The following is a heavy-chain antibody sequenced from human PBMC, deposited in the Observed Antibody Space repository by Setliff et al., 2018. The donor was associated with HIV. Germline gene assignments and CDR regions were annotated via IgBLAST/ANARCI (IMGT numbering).Heavy chain of an antibody. Sequence: PSETLSLTCTVSGGSISNYYWSWIRQPPGKGLEWIGYIFYSGSTFYNPSLRSRLSVSLDTSRNQFSLKLTSVTAADTAIYYCARYHIGGIQYFQHWGQGALVTVSS. CDR3: ARYHIGGIQYFQH. CDR1: GGSISNYY. D-gene: IGHD2-21*01. J-gene: IGHJ1*01. V-gene: IGHV4-59*12. CDR2: IFYSGST.